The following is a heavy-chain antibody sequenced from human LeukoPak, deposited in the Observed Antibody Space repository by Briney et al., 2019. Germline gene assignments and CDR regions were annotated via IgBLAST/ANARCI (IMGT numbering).Heavy chain of an antibody. Sequence: KPSETLSLTCAVYGGSFSGYYWSWIRQPPGKGLEWIGEINHSGSTNYNPSLKSRVTISVDTSKNQFSLKLSSVTAADTAVYYCARTGYSSGWYDYWGQGTLVTVSS. J-gene: IGHJ4*02. CDR1: GGSFSGYY. D-gene: IGHD6-19*01. CDR2: INHSGST. CDR3: ARTGYSSGWYDY. V-gene: IGHV4-34*01.